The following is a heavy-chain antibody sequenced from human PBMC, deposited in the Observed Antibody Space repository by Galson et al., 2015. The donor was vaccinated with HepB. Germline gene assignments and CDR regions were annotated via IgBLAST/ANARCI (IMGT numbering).Heavy chain of an antibody. CDR3: ATDQVAVAPFDY. D-gene: IGHD6-19*01. CDR2: FDTEDGET. J-gene: IGHJ4*02. CDR1: GYTLTDLS. V-gene: IGHV1-24*01. Sequence: SVKVSCKVSGYTLTDLSMHWVRQAPGKGLEWMGGFDTEDGETIYEQKFQGRVTMTEETSTDTAYMELSSLRSEDTAVYYCATDQVAVAPFDYWGQGTLVTVSS.